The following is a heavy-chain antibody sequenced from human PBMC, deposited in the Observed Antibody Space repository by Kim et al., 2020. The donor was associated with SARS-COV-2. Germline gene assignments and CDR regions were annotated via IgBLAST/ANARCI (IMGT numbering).Heavy chain of an antibody. CDR2: INAGNGNT. J-gene: IGHJ6*02. CDR1: GYTFTSYA. D-gene: IGHD4-17*01. Sequence: ASVKVSCKASGYTFTSYAMHWVRQAPGQRLEWMGWINAGNGNTKYSQKFQGRVTITRDTSASTAYMELSSLRSEDTAVYYCARGGGWATVTTDPRGYYYYGMDVWGQGTTVTVSS. V-gene: IGHV1-3*01. CDR3: ARGGGWATVTTDPRGYYYYGMDV.